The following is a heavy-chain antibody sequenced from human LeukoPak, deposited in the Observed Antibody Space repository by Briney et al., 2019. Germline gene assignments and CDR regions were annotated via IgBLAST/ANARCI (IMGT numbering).Heavy chain of an antibody. V-gene: IGHV3-11*04. CDR1: GFTFSDYY. J-gene: IGHJ6*03. D-gene: IGHD3-3*01. Sequence: PGGSLRLSCAASGFTFSDYYMSWIRQAPGKGLEWVSYISSSGSTIYYADSVKGRFTISRDNAKNSLYLQMNSLRAEDTAVYYCARDRRFLEDYYYYYMDVWGKGTTVTVSS. CDR3: ARDRRFLEDYYYYYMDV. CDR2: ISSSGSTI.